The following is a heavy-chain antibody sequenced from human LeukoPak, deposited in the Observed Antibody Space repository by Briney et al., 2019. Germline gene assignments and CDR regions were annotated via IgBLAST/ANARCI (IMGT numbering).Heavy chain of an antibody. CDR1: GGTFTSYA. CDR2: IIPIFGTA. Sequence: SVKVSCKASGGTFTSYAISWVRQAPGQGLEWMGRIIPIFGTANYAQKFQGRVTITTDESTSTAYMELSSLRSEDTAVYYCARETVTTDGDFDYWGQGTLVTVSS. D-gene: IGHD4-11*01. J-gene: IGHJ4*02. V-gene: IGHV1-69*05. CDR3: ARETVTTDGDFDY.